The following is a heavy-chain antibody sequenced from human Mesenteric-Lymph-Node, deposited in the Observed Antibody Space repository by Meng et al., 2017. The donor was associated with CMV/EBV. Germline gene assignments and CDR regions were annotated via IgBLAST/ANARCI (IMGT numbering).Heavy chain of an antibody. CDR1: GGSFSGYY. J-gene: IGHJ4*02. D-gene: IGHD6-6*01. CDR2: INHSGST. Sequence: SETLSLTCAVYGGSFSGYYWSWIRQPPGKGLEWIGEINHSGSTNYNPSLKSRVTISVDTSKNQFSLKLSSVTAADTAVYYCARASLPFSITARFDYWGQGTLVTVSS. V-gene: IGHV4-34*01. CDR3: ARASLPFSITARFDY.